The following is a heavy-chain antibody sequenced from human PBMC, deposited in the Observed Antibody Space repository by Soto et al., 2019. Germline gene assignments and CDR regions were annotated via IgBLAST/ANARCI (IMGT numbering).Heavy chain of an antibody. Sequence: GASVKVSCKPSGYTFTAYYMHWVRQAPGQGLEWMGWINPNSGGTNYAQKFQGRVTMTRDTSISTAYMELSRLRSDDTAVYYCERDPRRAPSDPWGQGTLVTVYS. V-gene: IGHV1-2*02. CDR1: GYTFTAYY. CDR2: INPNSGGT. CDR3: ERDPRRAPSDP. J-gene: IGHJ5*02.